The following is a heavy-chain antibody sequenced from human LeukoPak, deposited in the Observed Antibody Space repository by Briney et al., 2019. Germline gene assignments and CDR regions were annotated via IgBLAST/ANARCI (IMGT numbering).Heavy chain of an antibody. CDR1: GFTFSSYA. V-gene: IGHV3-23*01. CDR2: ISGSGDTA. D-gene: IGHD2-2*01. CDR3: ARTPQKYCSSTTCYPDY. Sequence: GGSLRLSCAASGFTFSSYAVSWVRLAPGGGLGWVSTISGSGDTAYYADSVRGRFTISRDNSKNTLYLQMNSLRTENTAVYYCARTPQKYCSSTTCYPDYWGQGTLVTVSS. J-gene: IGHJ4*02.